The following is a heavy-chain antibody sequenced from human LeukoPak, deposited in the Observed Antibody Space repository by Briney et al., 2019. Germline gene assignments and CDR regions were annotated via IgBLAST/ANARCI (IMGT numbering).Heavy chain of an antibody. J-gene: IGHJ4*02. Sequence: SVKVSCKASGGTFRSNAISWVRQAPGQGLEWMGGITPIFGTANYAQKFQGRVTITAVESMSTAYMELSSLRSEDTAVYYCARGWLAETTVVTPYNYWGQGTLVTASS. V-gene: IGHV1-69*13. CDR2: ITPIFGTA. D-gene: IGHD4-23*01. CDR1: GGTFRSNA. CDR3: ARGWLAETTVVTPYNY.